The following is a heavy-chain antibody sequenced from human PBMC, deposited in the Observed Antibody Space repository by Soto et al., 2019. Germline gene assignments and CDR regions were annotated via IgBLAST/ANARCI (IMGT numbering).Heavy chain of an antibody. D-gene: IGHD6-6*01. V-gene: IGHV1-8*01. CDR3: ASGSSSPRAYYYGMDV. CDR1: GYTFTSYD. CDR2: MNPNSGNT. Sequence: QVQLVQSGAEVKKPGASVKVSCKASGYTFTSYDINWVRQATGQGLEWMGWMNPNSGNTGYAQKFQGRVTMTRNTSISTAYMELSSLRSEDTAVYYCASGSSSPRAYYYGMDVWGQGTTVTVSS. J-gene: IGHJ6*02.